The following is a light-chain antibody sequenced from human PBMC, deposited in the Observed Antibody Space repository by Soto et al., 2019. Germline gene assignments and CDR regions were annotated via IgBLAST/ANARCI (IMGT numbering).Light chain of an antibody. V-gene: IGKV3-20*01. Sequence: EIVLTQSPGTLSLSPGERGTPSGMASQSVSSSYLAWYQPKPGQAPMLLIYGASSRATGIPDRFSGSGSGTDFTLSISRLEPEDFAVYYCQQYGDSLTWTVGQGTKVDIK. CDR2: GAS. J-gene: IGKJ1*01. CDR3: QQYGDSLTWT. CDR1: QSVSSSY.